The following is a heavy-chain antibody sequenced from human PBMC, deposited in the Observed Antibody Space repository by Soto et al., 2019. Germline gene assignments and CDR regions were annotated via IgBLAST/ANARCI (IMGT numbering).Heavy chain of an antibody. V-gene: IGHV4-59*06. CDR3: ATMGTPATGLYFFDY. D-gene: IGHD2-15*01. CDR1: GGSISSYY. CDR2: ISYSGST. Sequence: SETLSLTCTVSGGSISSYYWSWIRQPPGKGLEWIGFISYSGSTYYSTSLKSRVTISVDTSKSQLSLNLSFVTAADTAVYYCATMGTPATGLYFFDYWGQGSLVTSPQ. J-gene: IGHJ4*02.